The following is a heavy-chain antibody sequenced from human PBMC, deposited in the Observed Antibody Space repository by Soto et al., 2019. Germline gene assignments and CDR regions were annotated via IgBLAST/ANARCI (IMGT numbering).Heavy chain of an antibody. D-gene: IGHD2-2*01. CDR2: IYHSGST. V-gene: IGHV4-4*02. Sequence: PSETLSLTCAVSGGSISSSNWWSWVRQPPGKGLEWIGEIYHSGSTNYNPSLKSRVTISVDKSKNQFSLKLSSVTAADTAVYYCARARGYCSSTSCYDPPLQWLVPGEFDYWGQGTLVTVSS. CDR3: ARARGYCSSTSCYDPPLQWLVPGEFDY. J-gene: IGHJ4*02. CDR1: GGSISSSNW.